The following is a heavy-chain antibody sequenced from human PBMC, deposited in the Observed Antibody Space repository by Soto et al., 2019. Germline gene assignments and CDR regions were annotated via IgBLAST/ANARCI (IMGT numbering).Heavy chain of an antibody. CDR3: ARAAAGTGLPQIYYYYYGMDV. J-gene: IGHJ6*02. CDR2: IYYSGST. CDR1: GGSISSGDYY. Sequence: QVQLQESGPGLVKPSQTLSLTCTVSGGSISSGDYYWSWIRQPPGKGLEWIGYIYYSGSTYYNPSLKSRVTISVDTSKNQFSLKLSSVTAADTAVYYCARAAAGTGLPQIYYYYYGMDVWGQGTTVTVSS. V-gene: IGHV4-30-4*01. D-gene: IGHD6-13*01.